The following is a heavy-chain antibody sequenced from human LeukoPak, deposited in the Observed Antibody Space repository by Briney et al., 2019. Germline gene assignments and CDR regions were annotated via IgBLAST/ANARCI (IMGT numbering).Heavy chain of an antibody. CDR2: IYSGGST. CDR3: AKHIVAYYLDV. V-gene: IGHV3-53*01. D-gene: IGHD5-12*01. J-gene: IGHJ6*03. Sequence: GGSLRLSCAASGFTVSSNYMSWVRQVPGKGLEWVSVIYSGGSTYYADSVKGRFTISRDNSKNTLYLQMNSLRAEDTAVYYCAKHIVAYYLDVWGKGTTVTVSS. CDR1: GFTVSSNY.